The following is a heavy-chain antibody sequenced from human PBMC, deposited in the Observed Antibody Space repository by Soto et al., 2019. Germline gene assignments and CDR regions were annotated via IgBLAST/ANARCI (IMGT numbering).Heavy chain of an antibody. J-gene: IGHJ6*03. Sequence: SETLSLTCTVSSGSISFHYWSWIRQPPGKGLEWIGHIFYSGSTNYNPSLKSRVTMSVDTSKNQFSLNLSSVTAADTAVYYCAKLSISALRYYYMDVWGKGTTVTVSS. CDR2: IFYSGST. CDR3: AKLSISALRYYYMDV. CDR1: SGSISFHY. D-gene: IGHD6-6*01. V-gene: IGHV4-59*08.